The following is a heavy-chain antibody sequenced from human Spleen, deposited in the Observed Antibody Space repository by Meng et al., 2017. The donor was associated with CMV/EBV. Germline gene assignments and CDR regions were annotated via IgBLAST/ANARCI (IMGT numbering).Heavy chain of an antibody. CDR1: GFTFSSSD. J-gene: IGHJ6*02. CDR2: IGTAGDT. D-gene: IGHD3-22*01. Sequence: GESLKISCAASGFTFSSSDMHWVRQATGKGLEWVSAIGTAGDTYYPGSVKGRFTISRENAKNSLYLQMNSLRAEDTAVYYCAREGNYYYDSSGIIPGNWYYGMDVWGQGTTVTVSS. V-gene: IGHV3-13*01. CDR3: AREGNYYYDSSGIIPGNWYYGMDV.